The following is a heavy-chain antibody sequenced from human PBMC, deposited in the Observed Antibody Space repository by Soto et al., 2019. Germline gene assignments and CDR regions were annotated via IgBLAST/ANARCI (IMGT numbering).Heavy chain of an antibody. D-gene: IGHD3-10*01. J-gene: IGHJ3*01. CDR2: IKEDGSVT. CDR1: DFTISPYW. Sequence: ESGGGLVQPGGSLRLSCATSDFTISPYWMTWVRQTPGQGLEFVANIKEDGSVTNYVDSVKGRFTISRDNAKNSLDLQMNSLRAEDTAVYYCGTDQWGGAFDLWGRGTTVTVSS. V-gene: IGHV3-7*01. CDR3: GTDQWGGAFDL.